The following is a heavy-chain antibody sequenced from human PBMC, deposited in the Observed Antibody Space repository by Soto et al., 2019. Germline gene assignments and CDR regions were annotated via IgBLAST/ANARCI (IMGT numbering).Heavy chain of an antibody. V-gene: IGHV2-5*01. Sequence: QITLQESGPTLVKPTQTLTLTCTFSGFSFTTAGVAVGWIRQTPGGALEWLTLIYYNDDRRFSPSLKTRLTITGDTSKNQVVLSLTNVDPGDTATYFCSHSEAGYEIIYFDFWGQGIQVTVSS. J-gene: IGHJ4*02. CDR2: IYYNDDR. CDR1: GFSFTTAGVA. CDR3: SHSEAGYEIIYFDF. D-gene: IGHD5-12*01.